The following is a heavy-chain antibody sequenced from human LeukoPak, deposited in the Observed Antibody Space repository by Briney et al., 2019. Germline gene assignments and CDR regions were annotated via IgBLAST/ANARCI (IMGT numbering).Heavy chain of an antibody. CDR1: GYTFTSYV. J-gene: IGHJ6*03. V-gene: IGHV1-18*01. Sequence: ASVKVSCKASGYTFTSYVISWVRQAPGQGLEWMGWISAYNGNTNYAQKLQGRVTMTTETSTTTAYMELRSLRSDDTAVYYCARGRSIVATTLDYYYYMDVWGKGTTVTVSS. CDR2: ISAYNGNT. CDR3: ARGRSIVATTLDYYYYMDV. D-gene: IGHD5-12*01.